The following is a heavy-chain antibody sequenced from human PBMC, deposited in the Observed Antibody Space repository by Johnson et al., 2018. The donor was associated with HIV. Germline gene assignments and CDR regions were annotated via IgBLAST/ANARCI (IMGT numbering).Heavy chain of an antibody. CDR2: IYSGGST. CDR1: GFTVSSNY. D-gene: IGHD6-13*01. J-gene: IGHJ3*02. CDR3: ARAGSSPAANDAFDI. Sequence: EVQLVESGGGLVQPGGSLRLSCAASGFTVSSNYMSWVRQAPGKGLEWVSVIYSGGSTYYADSVKGRFTISRDNSKNTLYLQMNSLRAGDTAVYYCARAGSSPAANDAFDIWGQGTMVTVSS. V-gene: IGHV3-66*01.